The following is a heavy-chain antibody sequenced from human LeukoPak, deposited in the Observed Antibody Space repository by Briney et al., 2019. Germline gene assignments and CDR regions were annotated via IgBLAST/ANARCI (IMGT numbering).Heavy chain of an antibody. Sequence: PSETPSLTCAVYGGSFSGYYWSWIRQPPGKGLEWIGEINHSGSTNYNPSLKSRVTISVDTSKNQFSLKLSSVTAADTAVYYCARRQYPYVHSSSGYNWFDPWGQGTLVTVSS. CDR1: GGSFSGYY. CDR3: ARRQYPYVHSSSGYNWFDP. V-gene: IGHV4-34*01. J-gene: IGHJ5*02. CDR2: INHSGST. D-gene: IGHD6-13*01.